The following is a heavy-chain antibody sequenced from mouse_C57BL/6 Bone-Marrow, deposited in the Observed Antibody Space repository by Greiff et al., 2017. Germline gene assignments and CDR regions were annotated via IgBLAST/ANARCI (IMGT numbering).Heavy chain of an antibody. CDR1: GFTFSDYG. Sequence: EVKLMESGGGLVKPGGSLKLSCAASGFTFSDYGMHWVRHAPEKGLEWVAYISSGSSTIYYADTVKGRFTISRDNAKNTLFLQMTSLRSEDTAMYYCARPVYDGFAYWGQGTLVTVSA. V-gene: IGHV5-17*01. CDR3: ARPVYDGFAY. J-gene: IGHJ3*01. CDR2: ISSGSSTI. D-gene: IGHD2-12*01.